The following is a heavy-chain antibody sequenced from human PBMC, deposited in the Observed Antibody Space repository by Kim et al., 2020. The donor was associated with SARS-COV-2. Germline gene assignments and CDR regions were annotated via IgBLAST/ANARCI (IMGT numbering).Heavy chain of an antibody. D-gene: IGHD6-13*01. Sequence: YNDYAVSVKSRITINPDTSKNQFSLQLNSVTPEDTAVYYCARLRGGAASIWGQGTMVTVSS. CDR2: YN. J-gene: IGHJ3*02. V-gene: IGHV6-1*01. CDR3: ARLRGGAASI.